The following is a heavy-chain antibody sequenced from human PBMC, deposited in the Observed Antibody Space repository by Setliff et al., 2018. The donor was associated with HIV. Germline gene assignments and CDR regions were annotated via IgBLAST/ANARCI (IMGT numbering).Heavy chain of an antibody. CDR3: ARHRRWCGYYMESNWFDP. CDR1: GGSISSSSYY. D-gene: IGHD3-3*01. V-gene: IGHV4-39*01. J-gene: IGHJ5*02. CDR2: IYYSGTT. Sequence: SETLSLTCTASGGSISSSSYYWGWIRQPPGKGLEWIGSIYYSGTTYYNPSLKSRVTISVDRSKNQFSLKLSSVTAADTAVYYCARHRRWCGYYMESNWFDPWGQGTLVTVSS.